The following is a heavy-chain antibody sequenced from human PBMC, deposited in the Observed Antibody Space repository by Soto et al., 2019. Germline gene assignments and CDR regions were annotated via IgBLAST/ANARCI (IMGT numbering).Heavy chain of an antibody. Sequence: QAQLVESGGGVVQPGRSLRLSCAASGFAFSNYAMHWVRQAPGKGLEWVAFISYDGSDTFHADSVEGRFTISRDNSRNTLFLQMNSLRAEDTAVYYCAQEADAFDIWGQGTMVTVSS. J-gene: IGHJ3*02. CDR2: ISYDGSDT. CDR1: GFAFSNYA. CDR3: AQEADAFDI. V-gene: IGHV3-30*18.